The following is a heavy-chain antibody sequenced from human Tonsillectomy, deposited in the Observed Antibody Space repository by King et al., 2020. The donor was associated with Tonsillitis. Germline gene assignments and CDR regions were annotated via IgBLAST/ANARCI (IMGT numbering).Heavy chain of an antibody. Sequence: VQLVESGGDVVQPGRSLRLSCAASGFTFSNYAMHWVRQAPGKGPEWVALISYEGRKGYYADSVKGRFIISRDNFKNTMYLQMKNLRPDETAVYYCARHGPFVYITWYPFVRWGQGTLVTVSS. CDR1: GFTFSNYA. V-gene: IGHV3-30*04. CDR2: ISYEGRKG. J-gene: IGHJ4*02. CDR3: ARHGPFVYITWYPFVR. D-gene: IGHD6-13*01.